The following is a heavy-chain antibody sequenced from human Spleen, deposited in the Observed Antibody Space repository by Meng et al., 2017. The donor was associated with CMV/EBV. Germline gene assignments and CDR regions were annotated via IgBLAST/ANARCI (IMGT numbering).Heavy chain of an antibody. V-gene: IGHV4-39*07. CDR2: IYYSGST. CDR1: GDSISRSSHY. CDR3: ARLLRGYGRIGNFFDY. Sequence: GSLRLSCTVSGDSISRSSHYWGWIRQPPGKGLEWIGSIYYSGSTYYNPSLESRVTMSVDKSKNQISLNLNSVTAADTAVYHCARLLRGYGRIGNFFDYWGQGALVTVSS. D-gene: IGHD5-12*01. J-gene: IGHJ4*02.